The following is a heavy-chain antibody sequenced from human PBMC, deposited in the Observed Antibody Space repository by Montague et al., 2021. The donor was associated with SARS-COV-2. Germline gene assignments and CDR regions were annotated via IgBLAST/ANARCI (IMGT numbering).Heavy chain of an antibody. Sequence: SETLSLTCAVYGGSFSDYYRTWIRQPPGKGLEWIGSIYHSGSTYYNPSLKSRVTTSVDTSKNHFSLKLSSVTAADTAVYYCARTTWLRGYFDLWGRGTLVTVSS. CDR1: GGSFSDYY. J-gene: IGHJ2*01. V-gene: IGHV4-34*01. D-gene: IGHD5-12*01. CDR3: ARTTWLRGYFDL. CDR2: IYHSGST.